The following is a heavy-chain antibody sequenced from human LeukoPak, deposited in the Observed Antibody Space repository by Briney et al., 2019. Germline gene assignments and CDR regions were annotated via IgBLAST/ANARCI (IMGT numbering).Heavy chain of an antibody. V-gene: IGHV4-39*07. CDR2: IYYSGST. CDR1: GGSIRSYY. J-gene: IGHJ4*02. D-gene: IGHD6-19*01. Sequence: SETLSLTCTVSGGSIRSYYWGWIRQPPGKGLEWIGSIYYSGSTYYNPSLKSRVTISVDTSKNQFSLKLSSVTAADTAVYYCARGAAAVAAKDYWGQGTLVTVSS. CDR3: ARGAAAVAAKDY.